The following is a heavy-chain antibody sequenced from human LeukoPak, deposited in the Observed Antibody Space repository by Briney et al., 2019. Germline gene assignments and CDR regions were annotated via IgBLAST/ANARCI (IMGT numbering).Heavy chain of an antibody. CDR1: GFTFSSYA. J-gene: IGHJ5*02. CDR3: ARENYSGYDPRWFDP. V-gene: IGHV3-23*01. CDR2: ISGSGGST. D-gene: IGHD5-12*01. Sequence: GGSLRLSCAASGFTFSSYAMSWVRQAPGKGLEWVSAISGSGGSTYYADSVKGRFTISRDNSKNTLYLQMNSLRAEDTAVYYCARENYSGYDPRWFDPWGQGTLVTVSS.